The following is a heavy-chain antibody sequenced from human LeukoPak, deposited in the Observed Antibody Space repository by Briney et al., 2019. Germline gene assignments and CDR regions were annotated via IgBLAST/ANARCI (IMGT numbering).Heavy chain of an antibody. CDR1: GFTFSSYA. CDR2: ISGSGGST. Sequence: PGGSLRLSCAASGFTFSSYAMSWVRQAPGKGLEWVSAISGSGGSTYYADSVKGRFTISRDNSKNTLYLQMNSLRAEDTAVYYCAKDFREDAPYYDSRGPLDYWGQGTLVTVSS. D-gene: IGHD3-22*01. V-gene: IGHV3-23*01. CDR3: AKDFREDAPYYDSRGPLDY. J-gene: IGHJ4*02.